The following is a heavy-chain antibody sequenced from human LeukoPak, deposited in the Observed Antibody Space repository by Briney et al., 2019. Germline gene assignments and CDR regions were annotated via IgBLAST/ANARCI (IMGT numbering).Heavy chain of an antibody. CDR2: IRYDGNTK. J-gene: IGHJ6*03. Sequence: GGSLRLSCAASGFTFSSYDMHWVRQAPGKGLEWVAFIRYDGNTKYFADSVKGRFTISRDNSKNTLYLQMNSLRAEDTALYYCAKDGAEAPPPSRFGELLRPLSRHYYYYMDVWGKGTAVTISS. D-gene: IGHD3-10*02. V-gene: IGHV3-30*02. CDR3: AKDGAEAPPPSRFGELLRPLSRHYYYYMDV. CDR1: GFTFSSYD.